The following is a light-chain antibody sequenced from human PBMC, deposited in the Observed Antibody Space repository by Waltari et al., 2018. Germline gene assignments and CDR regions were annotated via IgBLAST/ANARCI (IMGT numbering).Light chain of an antibody. J-gene: IGKJ2*03. CDR1: QSISNY. CDR2: TAA. V-gene: IGKV1-5*03. CDR3: QQYNTYSS. Sequence: DIQMTQSPSTLSASVGDTITITCRASQSISNYLAWYQQKPGKAPKPLIYTAASSGSGVPSRFSGSGSGTEFTLTISSLQPDDFATYYCQQYNTYSSFGQGTKLEIK.